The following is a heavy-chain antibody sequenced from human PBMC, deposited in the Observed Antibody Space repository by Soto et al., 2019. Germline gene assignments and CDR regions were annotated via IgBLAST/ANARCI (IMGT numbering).Heavy chain of an antibody. CDR2: INHSGST. CDR1: GGSFSGYY. D-gene: IGHD3-22*01. J-gene: IGHJ4*02. V-gene: IGHV4-34*01. CDR3: AGGHDSSGWYS. Sequence: PSETLSLTCAVYGGSFSGYYWSWIRQPPGKGLEWIGEINHSGSTNYNPSLKSRVTISVDTSKNQFSLKLSSVTAADTAVYYCAGGHDSSGWYSWGQGTLVTVSS.